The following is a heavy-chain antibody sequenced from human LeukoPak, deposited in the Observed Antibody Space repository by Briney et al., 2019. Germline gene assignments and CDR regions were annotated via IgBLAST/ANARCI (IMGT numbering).Heavy chain of an antibody. CDR2: IYYSGST. Sequence: PSETLSLTCTVSGGSISSYYWSWIRQPPGKGLEWIGYIYYSGSTNYNPSLKTRVTISVDTSKNQFSLKLSSVTAADTAVYYCARGLAVRGVIKYYFDYWGQGTLVTVSS. J-gene: IGHJ4*02. CDR3: ARGLAVRGVIKYYFDY. D-gene: IGHD3-10*01. CDR1: GGSISSYY. V-gene: IGHV4-59*08.